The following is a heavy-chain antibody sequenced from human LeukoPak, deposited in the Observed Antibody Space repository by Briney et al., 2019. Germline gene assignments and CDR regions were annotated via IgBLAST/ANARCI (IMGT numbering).Heavy chain of an antibody. CDR2: TDSSGGST. V-gene: IGHV3-64D*06. Sequence: GGTLRLSCSASGFTFSSYAMHWVRQAPGKELEYVSSTDSSGGSTYYAESVKGRFTISRDNSKNTLYLQMSSLRAEDTAVYYCMKRSMTSKSNYYYDFWGQGALVTVSS. CDR3: MKRSMTSKSNYYYDF. J-gene: IGHJ4*02. CDR1: GFTFSSYA. D-gene: IGHD6-6*01.